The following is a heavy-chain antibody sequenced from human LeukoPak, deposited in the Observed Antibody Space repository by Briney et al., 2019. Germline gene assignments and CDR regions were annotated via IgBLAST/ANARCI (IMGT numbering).Heavy chain of an antibody. CDR2: INNDGSST. D-gene: IGHD6-13*01. V-gene: IGHV3-74*01. J-gene: IGHJ4*02. CDR3: TRGGVGIAADY. Sequence: GGSLRLSCAASGFTFSSYWMHWVRQAPGKGLVWVSRINNDGSSTVYADSVKGRFTISRDNSKNTLYLQVNSLRVEDTAVYYCTRGGVGIAADYWGQGTLVTVSS. CDR1: GFTFSSYW.